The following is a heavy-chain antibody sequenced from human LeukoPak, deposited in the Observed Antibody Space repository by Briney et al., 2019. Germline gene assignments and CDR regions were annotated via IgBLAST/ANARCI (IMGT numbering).Heavy chain of an antibody. CDR3: ARGDDGDPLDY. D-gene: IGHD4-17*01. CDR2: IGSSSSTI. CDR1: GFIFSSYS. J-gene: IGHJ4*02. Sequence: GGSLRLSCAASGFIFSSYSMNWVRRAPGKGLEWVSYIGSSSSTIYYADSVKGRFTISRDNAKNSLYLQMNSLRAEDTAMYYCARGDDGDPLDYWGQGTLVTVSS. V-gene: IGHV3-48*04.